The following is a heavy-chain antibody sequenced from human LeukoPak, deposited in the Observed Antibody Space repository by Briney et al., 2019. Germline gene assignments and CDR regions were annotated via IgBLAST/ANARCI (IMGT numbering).Heavy chain of an antibody. J-gene: IGHJ4*02. Sequence: ASVKVSCKVSGYTLTELSMHWVRQAPGKGLEWMGGFDPEDGETIYAQKFQGRVTMTEDTSTDTAYMELSSLRSEDTAVYYCATTRAGLGSNGGNSDFDYWGQGTLVTVSS. CDR3: ATTRAGLGSNGGNSDFDY. V-gene: IGHV1-24*01. D-gene: IGHD4-23*01. CDR2: FDPEDGET. CDR1: GYTLTELS.